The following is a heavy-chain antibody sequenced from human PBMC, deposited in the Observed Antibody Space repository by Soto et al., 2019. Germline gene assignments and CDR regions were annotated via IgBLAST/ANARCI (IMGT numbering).Heavy chain of an antibody. Sequence: GSLRLSCAASGFTFSSYAMSWVRQAPGKGLEWASAISGSGGSTYYADSVKGRFTISRDNSKNTLYLQMNSLRAEDTAVYYCASRGSGGYYYYYGMDVWGQGTTVTVSS. CDR1: GFTFSSYA. CDR2: ISGSGGST. V-gene: IGHV3-23*01. CDR3: ASRGSGGYYYYYGMDV. J-gene: IGHJ6*02. D-gene: IGHD3-10*01.